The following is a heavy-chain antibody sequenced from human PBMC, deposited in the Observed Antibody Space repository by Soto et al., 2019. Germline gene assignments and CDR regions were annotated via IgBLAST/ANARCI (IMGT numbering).Heavy chain of an antibody. CDR2: IKEDGSER. J-gene: IGHJ4*02. CDR1: GFSFGTYL. Sequence: GVSLRLSCAVSGFSFGTYLMSWVRQAPGKGLEWLASIKEDGSERYYLDSVKGRFTISRDNAKDSLSLQMNSLRGEDTAFYYCARDVGPVTIFGEALSGYFDFWGQGTLVTVSS. D-gene: IGHD3-3*01. CDR3: ARDVGPVTIFGEALSGYFDF. V-gene: IGHV3-7*03.